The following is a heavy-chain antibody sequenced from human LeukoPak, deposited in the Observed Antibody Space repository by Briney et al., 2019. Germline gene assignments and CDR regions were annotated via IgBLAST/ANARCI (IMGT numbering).Heavy chain of an antibody. V-gene: IGHV3-30*18. D-gene: IGHD4-17*01. Sequence: SLRLSCAASGFPSSSYGMHWVRQAPGNRLEWVAVLSYDGSNESYADSVKARFTISRDNSKNTLYLQMNSLRAEDTAAYHCAKGRNEDGDAALNYWGQGTLVTVSS. J-gene: IGHJ4*02. CDR2: LSYDGSNE. CDR3: AKGRNEDGDAALNY. CDR1: GFPSSSYG.